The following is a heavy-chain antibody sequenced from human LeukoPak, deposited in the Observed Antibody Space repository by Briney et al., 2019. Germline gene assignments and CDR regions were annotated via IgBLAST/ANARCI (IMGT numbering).Heavy chain of an antibody. V-gene: IGHV3-23*01. CDR2: ISGSGGST. CDR3: AKLLRTYYYDSSGPRSN. CDR1: GFTLSSYA. D-gene: IGHD3-22*01. J-gene: IGHJ4*02. Sequence: GGSLRLSCAASGFTLSSYAMSWVRQAPGKGLEWVSAISGSGGSTYYADSVKGRFTISRDNSKNTLHLQMNSLRAEDTAVYYCAKLLRTYYYDSSGPRSNWGQGTLVTVSS.